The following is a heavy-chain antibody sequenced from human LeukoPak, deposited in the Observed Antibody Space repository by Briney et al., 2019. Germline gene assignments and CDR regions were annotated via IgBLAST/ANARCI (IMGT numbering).Heavy chain of an antibody. J-gene: IGHJ6*03. D-gene: IGHD6-19*01. V-gene: IGHV1-18*01. CDR3: ARSPQWSSGGIINYYMDG. Sequence: ASVKVSCKASRYTFTSYGISWVRQAPGQGLEWMGWISAYNGKTNYAQKLQGRVTMTTDTSTSTAYMELRSLRSDDTAVYYCARSPQWSSGGIINYYMDGWGKGTTVTISS. CDR1: RYTFTSYG. CDR2: ISAYNGKT.